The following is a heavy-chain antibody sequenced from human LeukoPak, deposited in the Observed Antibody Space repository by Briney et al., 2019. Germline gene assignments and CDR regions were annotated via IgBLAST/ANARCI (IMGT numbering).Heavy chain of an antibody. CDR1: GFTFSSYE. CDR3: AREWYSGSYYYGMDV. D-gene: IGHD1-26*01. J-gene: IGHJ6*02. V-gene: IGHV3-48*03. Sequence: PGGSLRLSYAASGFTFSSYEMNWVRQAPGKGLEWVSYISSSGSTIYYADSVKGRFTISRDNAKNSLYLQMNSLRAEDTAVYYCAREWYSGSYYYGMDVWGQGTTVTVSS. CDR2: ISSSGSTI.